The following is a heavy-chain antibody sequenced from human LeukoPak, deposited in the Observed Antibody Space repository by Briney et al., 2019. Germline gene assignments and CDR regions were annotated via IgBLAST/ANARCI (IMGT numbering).Heavy chain of an antibody. Sequence: PGGSLRLSCAVSGITLSNYGMSWVRQAPGKGLKWVSGISGSGGNTYYADSVKGRFTISRDSSTNTLYLQVNSLRAEDTAVYYCAKATKAIVVDNYFDSWGQGNLVTVSS. D-gene: IGHD3-22*01. V-gene: IGHV3-23*01. CDR3: AKATKAIVVDNYFDS. J-gene: IGHJ4*02. CDR2: ISGSGGNT. CDR1: GITLSNYG.